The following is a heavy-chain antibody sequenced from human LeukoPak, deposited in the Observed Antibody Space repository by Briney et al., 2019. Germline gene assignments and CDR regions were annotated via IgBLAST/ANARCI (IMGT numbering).Heavy chain of an antibody. CDR1: GGSISGSKYF. CDR2: IHYSGSA. J-gene: IGHJ4*02. Sequence: SETLSLTCTVCGGSISGSKYFWGWIRQPPGEGLEWIGSIHYSGSAYYRPPFKSRVTISVDTSKNQFSLKLKSVTAADTAVYYCVRHSYYEGSGPHNGGLWGQGTLVTVSS. D-gene: IGHD3-10*01. V-gene: IGHV4-39*01. CDR3: VRHSYYEGSGPHNGGL.